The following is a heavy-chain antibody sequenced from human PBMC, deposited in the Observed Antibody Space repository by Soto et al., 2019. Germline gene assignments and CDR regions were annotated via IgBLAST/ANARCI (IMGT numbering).Heavy chain of an antibody. Sequence: ASVKVSCKASGYTFTSYSISWVRQAPGQGLEWMGWISAYNGNTNYAQKLQGRVTMTTDTSTSTAYMELWSLRSDDTAVYYCARDLSWYSSSWYDYWGQGTLVTVSS. CDR3: ARDLSWYSSSWYDY. J-gene: IGHJ4*02. V-gene: IGHV1-18*01. CDR1: GYTFTSYS. CDR2: ISAYNGNT. D-gene: IGHD6-13*01.